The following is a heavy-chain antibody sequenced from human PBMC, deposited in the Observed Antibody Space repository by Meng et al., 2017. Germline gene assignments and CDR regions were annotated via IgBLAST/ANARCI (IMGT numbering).Heavy chain of an antibody. CDR3: AKGYYDYVWGSYVDY. Sequence: GESLKISCAASGFTFSSYWMHWVRQAPGKGLVWVSRINSDGSSTSYADSVKGRFTISRDNSKNTLYLQMNSLRAEDTAVYYCAKGYYDYVWGSYVDYWGQGTLVTVSS. J-gene: IGHJ4*02. D-gene: IGHD3-16*01. V-gene: IGHV3-74*01. CDR2: INSDGSST. CDR1: GFTFSSYW.